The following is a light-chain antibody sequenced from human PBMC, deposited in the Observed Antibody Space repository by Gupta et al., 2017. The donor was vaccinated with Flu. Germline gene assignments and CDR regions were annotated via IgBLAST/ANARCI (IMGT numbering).Light chain of an antibody. CDR2: EVS. CDR1: SSDVGGYNY. CDR3: SSYTSSSTLV. V-gene: IGLV2-14*01. Sequence: SITISCTGTSSDVGGYNYVSWYQQHPAKAPKLMIYEVSKRPAGVSTRFSGSKSGNTASLTISGLQAEDEADYYCSSYTSSSTLVFGGGTKLTVL. J-gene: IGLJ2*01.